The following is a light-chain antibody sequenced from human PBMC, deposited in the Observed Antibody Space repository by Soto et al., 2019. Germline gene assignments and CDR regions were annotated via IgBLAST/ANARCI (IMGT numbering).Light chain of an antibody. V-gene: IGKV1-39*01. CDR2: AAS. CDR1: QTITNY. J-gene: IGKJ4*01. CDR3: QQSYSTPLT. Sequence: DIQMTQSPSSLSASVGDRVTITSRASQTITNYLNWYQQKPGKAPKLLIYAASSLQSGVPSRFSGSGSGTDFTLTISSLRAEDFATYSCQQSYSTPLTFGGGTKVEIK.